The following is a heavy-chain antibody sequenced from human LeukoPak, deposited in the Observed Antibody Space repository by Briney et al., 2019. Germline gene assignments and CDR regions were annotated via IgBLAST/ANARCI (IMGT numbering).Heavy chain of an antibody. J-gene: IGHJ4*02. CDR1: GYSFTSYW. V-gene: IGHV5-51*01. CDR3: ASVKTGTTFYFDY. Sequence: GESLKISCKGSGYSFTSYWIGWVRQMPGKGLEWMGIIYPGDSDTRYSPSFQGQVTITADKSISTAYLQWSSLKASDTAMYYCASVKTGTTFYFDYWGQGTLVTVSS. D-gene: IGHD1-7*01. CDR2: IYPGDSDT.